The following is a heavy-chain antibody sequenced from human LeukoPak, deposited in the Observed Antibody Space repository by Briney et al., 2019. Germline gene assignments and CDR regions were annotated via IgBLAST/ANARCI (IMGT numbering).Heavy chain of an antibody. CDR2: IYYSGST. Sequence: PSETLSLTCAVSGYSISSGYYWGWIRQPPGKGLEWIGSIYYSGSTYYNPSLKSRVTISVDTSKNQFSLKLSSVTAADTAVYYCARLGKGNWFDPWGQGTLVTVSS. V-gene: IGHV4-38-2*01. CDR3: ARLGKGNWFDP. CDR1: GYSISSGYY. J-gene: IGHJ5*02. D-gene: IGHD3-10*01.